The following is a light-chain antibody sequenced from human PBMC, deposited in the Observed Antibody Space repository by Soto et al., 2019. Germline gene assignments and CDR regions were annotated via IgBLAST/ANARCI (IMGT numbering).Light chain of an antibody. CDR1: SNNVGRYEL. CDR3: CSYAGGSLYV. CDR2: EGT. J-gene: IGLJ1*01. Sequence: QSALTQPASVSGSPGQSITLSCTGTSNNVGRYELVSWYQQHPGKAPTLIIYEGTQRPSGVSNRFSASKSGNTASLTISGLQAEDEADYYCCSYAGGSLYVFGSGTKLTVL. V-gene: IGLV2-23*01.